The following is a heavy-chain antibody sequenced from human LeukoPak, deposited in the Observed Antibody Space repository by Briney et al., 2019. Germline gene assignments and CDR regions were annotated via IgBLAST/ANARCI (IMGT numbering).Heavy chain of an antibody. CDR1: GYSFTTYW. J-gene: IGHJ4*02. D-gene: IGHD6-13*01. V-gene: IGHV5-51*01. CDR2: IYPGDSDT. Sequence: GESLKISCKGSGYSFTTYWVGWVRQMPGKGLEWMGIIYPGDSDTRYSPSFQGQVTISADKSISTAYLQWNNLKASDTAIYYCARRPGSSPNFDYWGQGTLVTVSS. CDR3: ARRPGSSPNFDY.